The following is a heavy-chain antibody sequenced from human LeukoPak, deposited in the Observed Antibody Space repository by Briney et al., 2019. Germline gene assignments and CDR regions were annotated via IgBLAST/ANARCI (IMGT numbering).Heavy chain of an antibody. CDR3: ARARDGNTVDFDY. CDR2: INPNTGGT. Sequence: ASVKVSCKASGYTFTGYYIHWVRQAPGQGPEWMGYINPNTGGTKYAQKFQDRVTMTRDTSISTAYMELSRLRSDDTAVYYCARARDGNTVDFDYWGQGTLVTVSS. V-gene: IGHV1-2*02. CDR1: GYTFTGYY. D-gene: IGHD5-24*01. J-gene: IGHJ4*02.